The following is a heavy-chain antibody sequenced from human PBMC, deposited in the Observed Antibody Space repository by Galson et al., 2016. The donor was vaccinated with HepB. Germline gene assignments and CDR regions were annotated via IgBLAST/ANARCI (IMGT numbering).Heavy chain of an antibody. Sequence: SLRLSCAGSGFTFDNYWMTWVRQAPGKGPEWVANIQQGGGEKYYLDSVKGRFAVSRDNTKNSVFLQMNSLRDEDTAVYYCATYYYGLGSAYWGQGTLVTVSS. J-gene: IGHJ4*02. CDR1: GFTFDNYW. CDR3: ATYYYGLGSAY. D-gene: IGHD3-10*01. V-gene: IGHV3-7*01. CDR2: IQQGGGEK.